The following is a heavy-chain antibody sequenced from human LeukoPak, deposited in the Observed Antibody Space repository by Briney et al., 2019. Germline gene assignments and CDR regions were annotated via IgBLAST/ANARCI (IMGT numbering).Heavy chain of an antibody. D-gene: IGHD3-22*01. J-gene: IGHJ3*02. Sequence: SETLSLTCAVYGGSFSGYYWSWIRQPPGKGLEWIGEINHSGSTNYNPSLKSRVTISVDTSKNQFSLKLSSVTAADTAVYYCARGRTYYDISKDAFDIWGQGTMVTVSS. V-gene: IGHV4-34*01. CDR2: INHSGST. CDR1: GGSFSGYY. CDR3: ARGRTYYDISKDAFDI.